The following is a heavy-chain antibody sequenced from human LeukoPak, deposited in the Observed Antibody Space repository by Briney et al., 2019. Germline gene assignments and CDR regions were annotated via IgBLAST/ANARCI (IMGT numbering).Heavy chain of an antibody. CDR2: INHSGST. Sequence: SETPSLTCAVYGGSFSGYYWSWIRQPPGKGLEWIGEINHSGSTNYNPSLKSRVTISVDTSKNQFSLKLSSVTAADTAVYYCARGIIYYDSSGYYYQHYFDYWGQGTLVTVSS. V-gene: IGHV4-34*01. CDR1: GGSFSGYY. D-gene: IGHD3-22*01. CDR3: ARGIIYYDSSGYYYQHYFDY. J-gene: IGHJ4*02.